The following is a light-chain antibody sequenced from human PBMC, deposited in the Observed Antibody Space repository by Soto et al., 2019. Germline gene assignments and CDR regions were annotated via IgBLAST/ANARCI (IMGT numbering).Light chain of an antibody. CDR3: QQYDNWPQT. CDR2: DAS. V-gene: IGKV3-15*01. Sequence: EIVMTQSPATLSVSPGERATLSCRASQSVSGNLAWYQQKPGQAPRLLIYDASTRATGIPARFSGSGSGTEVTLTISSMQPEDFAVYYCQQYDNWPQTFGQGTKLEIK. J-gene: IGKJ2*01. CDR1: QSVSGN.